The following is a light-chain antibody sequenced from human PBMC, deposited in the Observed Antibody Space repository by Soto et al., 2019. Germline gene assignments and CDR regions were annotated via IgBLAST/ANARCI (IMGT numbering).Light chain of an antibody. Sequence: EVVLNQSPLSLPVTVGQPATVSCRSSQSLLFFNGITYLTWFHQRPGQPPRRLISEVSNRDSGVPDRFSGSGSGTDFTLETSRVEAEDVGLFYCMQGTHWPLTFGGGTRVQLK. CDR2: EVS. J-gene: IGKJ4*01. V-gene: IGKV2-30*01. CDR3: MQGTHWPLT. CDR1: QSLLFFNGITY.